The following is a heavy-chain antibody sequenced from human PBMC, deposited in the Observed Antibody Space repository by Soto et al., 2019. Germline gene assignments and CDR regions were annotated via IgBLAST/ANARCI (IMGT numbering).Heavy chain of an antibody. D-gene: IGHD3-10*01. V-gene: IGHV3-21*01. Sequence: GGSLRRSCAASGFTFSTYTMNWVRQAPGKGLEWVSSISSSSTYIYYADSLKGRFTISRDNAKNSLYLQMNSLRAEDTAVYYCARAEFQSFDHWGQGTLVTVSS. CDR1: GFTFSTYT. J-gene: IGHJ4*02. CDR2: ISSSSTYI. CDR3: ARAEFQSFDH.